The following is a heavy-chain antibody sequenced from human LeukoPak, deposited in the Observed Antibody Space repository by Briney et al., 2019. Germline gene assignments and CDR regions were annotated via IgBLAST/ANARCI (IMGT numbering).Heavy chain of an antibody. CDR3: ATKQWLAPPPDS. J-gene: IGHJ4*02. Sequence: GGALRLSCAASGFTFGKYWMLWVRQAPGKGLESVSRINTDGTVTTYADSVKGRFTVSRDNADNTMFLQMNSVRDEDTAVYYCATKQWLAPPPDSWGQGTPVTVSS. V-gene: IGHV3-74*01. CDR2: INTDGTVT. D-gene: IGHD6-19*01. CDR1: GFTFGKYW.